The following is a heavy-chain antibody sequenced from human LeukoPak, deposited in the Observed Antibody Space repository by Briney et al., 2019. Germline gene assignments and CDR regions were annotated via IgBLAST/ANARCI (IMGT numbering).Heavy chain of an antibody. CDR3: AREGDIVVVAAAIDY. V-gene: IGHV1-2*02. CDR2: INPSSGDT. D-gene: IGHD2-2*02. CDR1: GYTFTGYY. Sequence: ASVKVSCKASGYTFTGYYIHWVRQAPGQGLEWMGWINPSSGDTNYAQKFQGRVTMTRDTSISTVYMELSRLRSDDTAMYYCAREGDIVVVAAAIDYWGQGTLVTVSS. J-gene: IGHJ4*02.